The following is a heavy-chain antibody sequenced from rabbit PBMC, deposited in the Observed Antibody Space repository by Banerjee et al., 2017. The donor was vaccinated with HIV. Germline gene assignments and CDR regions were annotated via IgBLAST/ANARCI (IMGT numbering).Heavy chain of an antibody. Sequence: QQQLEESGGGLVKPEGSLTLSCTASGFDFSSNAMCWVRRAPGKGLEWIACMNTSSGNTVYASWAKGRFTISKTSSTTVTLQMTSLTAADTATYFCARDLTGVIGWNFNLWGPGTLVTVS. D-gene: IGHD1-1*01. CDR3: ARDLTGVIGWNFNL. CDR1: GFDFSSNA. J-gene: IGHJ4*01. V-gene: IGHV1S45*01. CDR2: MNTSSGNT.